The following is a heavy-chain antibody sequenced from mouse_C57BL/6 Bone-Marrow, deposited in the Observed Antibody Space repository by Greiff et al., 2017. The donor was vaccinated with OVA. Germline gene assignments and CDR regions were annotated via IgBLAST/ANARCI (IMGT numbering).Heavy chain of an antibody. D-gene: IGHD2-1*01. V-gene: IGHV1-76*01. CDR3: AREGDGNYYFDY. Sequence: QVQLKESGAELVRPGASVKLSCKASGYTFTDYYINWVKQRPGQGLEWIARIYPGSGNTYYNEKFKGKATLTAEKSSSTAYMQLSSLTSEDSAVYFCAREGDGNYYFDYWGQGTTLTVSS. CDR2: IYPGSGNT. J-gene: IGHJ2*01. CDR1: GYTFTDYY.